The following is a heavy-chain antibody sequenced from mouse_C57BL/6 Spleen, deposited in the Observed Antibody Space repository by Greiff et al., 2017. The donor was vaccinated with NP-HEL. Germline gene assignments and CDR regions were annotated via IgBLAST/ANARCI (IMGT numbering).Heavy chain of an antibody. V-gene: IGHV1-55*01. Sequence: QVQLQQPGAELVKPGASVKMSCKASGYTFTSYWITWVKQRPGQGLEWIGDIYPGSGSTNYNEKFKSKATLTVDTSSSTAYMQLSSLTSEDSEVYYCARGGIYYGLFGYWGQGTTLTVSS. CDR3: ARGGIYYGLFGY. CDR2: IYPGSGST. D-gene: IGHD2-1*01. CDR1: GYTFTSYW. J-gene: IGHJ2*01.